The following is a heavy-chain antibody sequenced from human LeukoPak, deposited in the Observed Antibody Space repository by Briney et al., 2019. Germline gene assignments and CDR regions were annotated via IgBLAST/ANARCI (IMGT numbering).Heavy chain of an antibody. CDR1: GFTVSSNY. Sequence: GGSLRLSCAASGFTVSSNYMSWVRQAPGKGLEWVSVIYNGGSTYDADSVKGRFTISRDNSKNTLYLQMNSLRAEDTAVYYCARTSIQIRQWLVDYFFDYWGQGTLVTVSS. D-gene: IGHD6-19*01. CDR2: IYNGGST. CDR3: ARTSIQIRQWLVDYFFDY. J-gene: IGHJ4*02. V-gene: IGHV3-53*01.